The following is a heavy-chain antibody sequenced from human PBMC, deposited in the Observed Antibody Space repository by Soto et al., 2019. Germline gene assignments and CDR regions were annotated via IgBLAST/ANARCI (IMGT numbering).Heavy chain of an antibody. CDR1: GYTFTSYA. D-gene: IGHD3-22*01. Sequence: ASVKVSCKASGYTFTSYAMHWVRQAPGQRLEWMGWINAGNGNTKYSRKFQGRVTITRDTSASTAHMELSSLRSEDTAVYYCARAGSGYSHAFDYWGQGTLVTVSS. J-gene: IGHJ4*02. V-gene: IGHV1-3*01. CDR3: ARAGSGYSHAFDY. CDR2: INAGNGNT.